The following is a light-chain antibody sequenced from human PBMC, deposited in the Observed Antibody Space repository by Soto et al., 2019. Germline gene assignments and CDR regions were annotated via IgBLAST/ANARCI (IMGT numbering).Light chain of an antibody. CDR3: KSYAGSNTYV. Sequence: QSALTQPPSASGSPGQSVTISCTGTKSDIGVYDFVSWYQHHPGKAPRLIIYEVVQRHSGVPDRFSGSKSGNTASLTVSGLQAADEADYFCKSYAGSNTYVFGSGTQLTVL. CDR1: KSDIGVYDF. J-gene: IGLJ1*01. CDR2: EVV. V-gene: IGLV2-8*01.